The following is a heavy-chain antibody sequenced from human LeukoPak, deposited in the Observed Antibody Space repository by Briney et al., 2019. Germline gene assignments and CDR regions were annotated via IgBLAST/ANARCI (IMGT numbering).Heavy chain of an antibody. J-gene: IGHJ4*02. CDR2: IWYDGSNK. V-gene: IGHV3-33*06. CDR1: GFTFSNYG. Sequence: GGSLRLSCAASGFTFSNYGMHWVRQAPGKGLEWVAVIWYDGSNKDYADSVKGRFTISRDNSKNTLHLQMNSLRAEDTAAYYCAKSQQLHYFDYWGQGTLVTVSS. CDR3: AKSQQLHYFDY. D-gene: IGHD6-13*01.